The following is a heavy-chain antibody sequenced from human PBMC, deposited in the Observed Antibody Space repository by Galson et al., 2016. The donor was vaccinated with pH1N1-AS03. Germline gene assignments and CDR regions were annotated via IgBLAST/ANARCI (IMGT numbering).Heavy chain of an antibody. J-gene: IGHJ4*01. CDR2: ISVSGSDT. Sequence: SLRLSCAASSGYVMNWVRQAPGKGLEWVSGISVSGSDTYYVGSVKGRFTISRDNSKNTLFLQMDSLRAEDTALYYCTAGHYTNFWGQGTLATVSS. V-gene: IGHV3-23*01. D-gene: IGHD3-3*01. CDR1: SGYV. CDR3: TAGHYTNF.